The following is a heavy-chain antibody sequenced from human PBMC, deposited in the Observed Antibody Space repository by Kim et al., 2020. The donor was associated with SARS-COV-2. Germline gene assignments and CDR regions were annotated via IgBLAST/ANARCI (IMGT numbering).Heavy chain of an antibody. CDR2: GGA. Sequence: GGASNNPSRKSRVTYSGATSKNQFSLKLSSVTAADTAVYYCARQTPRRDYWGQGTLVTVSS. J-gene: IGHJ4*02. V-gene: IGHV4-39*07. CDR3: ARQTPRRDY.